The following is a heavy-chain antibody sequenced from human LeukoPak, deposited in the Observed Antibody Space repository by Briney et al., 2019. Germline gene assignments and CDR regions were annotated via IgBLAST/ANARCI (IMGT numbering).Heavy chain of an antibody. J-gene: IGHJ4*02. CDR3: AKEDGYSYGIDC. CDR1: GFTFSNYA. Sequence: PGGSLRLSCAASGFTFSNYAMTWVRQAPGKRLEWVSSISNSGGSTYYADSVKGRFAISRDNSKNTLYLRMNSLRVEDTAIYYCAKEDGYSYGIDCWGQGTLVTVSS. CDR2: ISNSGGST. D-gene: IGHD5-18*01. V-gene: IGHV3-23*01.